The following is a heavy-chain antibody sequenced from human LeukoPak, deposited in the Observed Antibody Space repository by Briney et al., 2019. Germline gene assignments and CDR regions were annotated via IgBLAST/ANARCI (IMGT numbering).Heavy chain of an antibody. Sequence: PSGTLSLTCTVSGGSISSYYWSWIRQPPGKGLEWIGYIYYSGSTNYNPSLKSRVTISVDTSRNQLSLKLSSVTAADTAVYYCARDRRNGGDYILDAFDIWGQGTMVTVSS. J-gene: IGHJ3*02. V-gene: IGHV4-59*01. CDR3: ARDRRNGGDYILDAFDI. D-gene: IGHD4-17*01. CDR2: IYYSGST. CDR1: GGSISSYY.